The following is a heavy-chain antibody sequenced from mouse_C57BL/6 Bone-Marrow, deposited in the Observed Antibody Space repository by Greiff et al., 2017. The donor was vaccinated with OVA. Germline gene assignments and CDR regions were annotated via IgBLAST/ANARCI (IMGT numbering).Heavy chain of an antibody. Sequence: VQLQQPGPELVKPGASVKISCKASGYSFTGYYMNWVKQSPEKSLEWIGEINPSTGGTTYNQKFKAKATLTVDKSSSTAYMQLKSLTSEDSAVYYCARDYGSSAWFAYWGQGTLVTVSA. D-gene: IGHD1-1*01. V-gene: IGHV1-42*01. CDR3: ARDYGSSAWFAY. J-gene: IGHJ3*01. CDR1: GYSFTGYY. CDR2: INPSTGGT.